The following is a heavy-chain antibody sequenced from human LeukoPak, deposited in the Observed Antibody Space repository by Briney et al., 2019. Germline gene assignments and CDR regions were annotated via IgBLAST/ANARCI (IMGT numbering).Heavy chain of an antibody. CDR1: GFTFSSYS. Sequence: GGSLRLSCAASGFTFSSYSMNWVRRAPGKGLEWVSSISSSSSYIYYADSVKGRFTISRDNAKNSLYLQMNSLRAEDTAVYYCARDGVLNYDSSGYYYHYFDYWGQGTLVTVSS. D-gene: IGHD3-22*01. J-gene: IGHJ4*02. V-gene: IGHV3-21*01. CDR3: ARDGVLNYDSSGYYYHYFDY. CDR2: ISSSSSYI.